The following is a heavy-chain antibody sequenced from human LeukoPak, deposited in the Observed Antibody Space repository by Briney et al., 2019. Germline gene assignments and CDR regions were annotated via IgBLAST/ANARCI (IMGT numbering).Heavy chain of an antibody. CDR3: ARSRGIVVVPASRAFDI. V-gene: IGHV4-34*01. J-gene: IGHJ3*02. Sequence: KTSETLSLTCAVYGGSFSGYYWSWIRQPPGKGLEWIGEINHSGSTNYNPSLKSRVTISVDTSKNQFSLKLSSVTAADTAVYYCARSRGIVVVPASRAFDIWGQGTMVTVSS. CDR2: INHSGST. D-gene: IGHD2-2*01. CDR1: GGSFSGYY.